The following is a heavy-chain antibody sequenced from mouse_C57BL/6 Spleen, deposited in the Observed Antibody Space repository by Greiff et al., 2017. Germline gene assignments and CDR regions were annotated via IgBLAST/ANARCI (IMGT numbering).Heavy chain of an antibody. V-gene: IGHV5-9-1*02. CDR1: GFTFSSYA. D-gene: IGHD2-4*01. CDR3: TRDPRYDYDHYYAMDY. J-gene: IGHJ4*01. Sequence: EVQRVESGEGLVKPGGSLKLSCAASGFTFSSYAMSWVRQTPEKRLEWVAYISSGGDYIYYADTVKGRFTISRDHARNTLYLQMSSLKSEDTAMYDGTRDPRYDYDHYYAMDYWGQGTSVTVSS. CDR2: ISSGGDYI.